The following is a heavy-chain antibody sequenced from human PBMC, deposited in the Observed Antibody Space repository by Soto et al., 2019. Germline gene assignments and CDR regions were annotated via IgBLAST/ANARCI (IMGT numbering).Heavy chain of an antibody. V-gene: IGHV1-3*01. D-gene: IGHD6-13*01. Sequence: GASVKVSCKASGYTFTSYAMHWVRQAPGQRLEWMGWINAGNGNTKYSQKLQGRVTITRDTSASTAYMELSSLRSEDTAVYYCAREDYGSSSWYGGSPDENWFDPWGQGTLVTVSS. CDR1: GYTFTSYA. J-gene: IGHJ5*02. CDR2: INAGNGNT. CDR3: AREDYGSSSWYGGSPDENWFDP.